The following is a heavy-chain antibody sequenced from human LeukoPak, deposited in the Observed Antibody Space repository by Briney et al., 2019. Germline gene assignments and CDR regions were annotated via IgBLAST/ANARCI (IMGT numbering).Heavy chain of an antibody. CDR1: XXTFXXXX. CDR2: MCGGGGST. V-gene: IGHV3-23*01. J-gene: IGHJ4*02. CDR3: AKDGGLWXXXYFDH. Sequence: RLSCXAAXXTFXXXXXXWVXXXXGXXXXGXXXMCGGGGSTDYADSVKGGFNISRENYQKTLYLRMNSLRGEDTAVYYCAKDGGLWXXXYFDHWGQ. D-gene: IGHD2/OR15-2a*01.